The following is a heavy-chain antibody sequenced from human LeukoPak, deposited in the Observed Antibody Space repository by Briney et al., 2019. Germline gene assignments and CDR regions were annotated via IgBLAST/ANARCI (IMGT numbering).Heavy chain of an antibody. V-gene: IGHV3-30-3*01. CDR1: GFTFSSYV. Sequence: GGSLRLSCAASGFTFSSYVMHWVRQAPGKGLEWVAVISYDGSNKYYADSVKGRFTISRDNSKNTLYLQMNSLRAEDTAVYYCARESAVAGLFDYWGQGTLVTVSS. D-gene: IGHD6-19*01. CDR2: ISYDGSNK. CDR3: ARESAVAGLFDY. J-gene: IGHJ4*02.